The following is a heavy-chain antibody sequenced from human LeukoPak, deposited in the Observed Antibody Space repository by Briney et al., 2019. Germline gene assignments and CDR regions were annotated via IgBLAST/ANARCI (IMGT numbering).Heavy chain of an antibody. V-gene: IGHV1-18*01. Sequence: ASVKVSCKAPGHTLRTYGISWVRQAPGQGLEWMGWISANNGNTNYAQKFQDRVTMTTDTSTSTAYMELRSLRSDDTAVYYCARGSYFDYWGQGTLVTVSS. CDR3: ARGSYFDY. J-gene: IGHJ4*02. CDR1: GHTLRTYG. CDR2: ISANNGNT.